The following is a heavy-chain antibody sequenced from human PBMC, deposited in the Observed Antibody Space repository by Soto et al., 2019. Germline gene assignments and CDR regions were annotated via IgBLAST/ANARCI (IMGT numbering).Heavy chain of an antibody. V-gene: IGHV5-10-1*01. D-gene: IGHD1-26*01. J-gene: IGHJ5*02. Sequence: GESLKISCQASGYSFGIYSISWVRQVPGKGLEWVGKIAPTDSSTIYSPSLQGHVTNSVDKPINTAYLQWRSLRASDFAMYFCAILHYFDAWGQGCPVTVCS. CDR3: AILHYFDA. CDR1: GYSFGIYS. CDR2: IAPTDSST.